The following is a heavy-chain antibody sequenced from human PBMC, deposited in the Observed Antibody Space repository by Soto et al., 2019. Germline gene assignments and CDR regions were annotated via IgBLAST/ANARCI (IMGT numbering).Heavy chain of an antibody. D-gene: IGHD3-16*01. CDR1: GFTFSSYE. CDR3: ARVECFVYYFDY. J-gene: IGHJ4*02. V-gene: IGHV3-48*03. CDR2: ISSSGSTI. Sequence: EVQLVESGGGLVQPGGSLRLSCAASGFTFSSYEMNWVRQAPGKGLEWVSYISSSGSTIYYADSVKGRFTISRDNAKNSLYRQMNSLRAEDTAVYYCARVECFVYYFDYWGQGTLVTVSS.